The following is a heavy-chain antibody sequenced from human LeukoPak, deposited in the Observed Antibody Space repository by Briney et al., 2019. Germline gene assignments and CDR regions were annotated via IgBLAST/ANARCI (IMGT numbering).Heavy chain of an antibody. CDR3: ARLAVAINGYFDP. CDR2: ISGGGAST. V-gene: IGHV3-23*01. Sequence: GGSLRLSCAASGFTFSSYWMSWVRQAPGKGLEWVSSISGGGASTYYADSVKGRFTVSRDNSKNTLYLQMHSLRAEDTAVYFCARLAVAINGYFDPWGQGTLVTVSS. J-gene: IGHJ5*02. D-gene: IGHD3-3*02. CDR1: GFTFSSYW.